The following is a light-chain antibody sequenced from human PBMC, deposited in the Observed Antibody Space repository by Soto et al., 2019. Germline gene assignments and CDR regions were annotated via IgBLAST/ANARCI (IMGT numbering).Light chain of an antibody. V-gene: IGLV2-14*01. CDR1: SSDVGGYNY. CDR3: SSYTSSSTLV. Sequence: QSALTQPASVSGSPGQSITISCTGTSSDVGGYNYVSWYQQHQGKAPKLMIYEVSNRPSGVSNRFSGSKSGNTASLTISGLQAKDEADYYCSSYTSSSTLVFGGGTKLTVL. J-gene: IGLJ2*01. CDR2: EVS.